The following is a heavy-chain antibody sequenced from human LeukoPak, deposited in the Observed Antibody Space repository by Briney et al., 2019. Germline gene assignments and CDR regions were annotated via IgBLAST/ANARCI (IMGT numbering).Heavy chain of an antibody. CDR2: IKQDGSEK. D-gene: IGHD5-18*01. J-gene: IGHJ4*02. CDR3: AKHLHLWASFDS. CDR1: GFTFSSYW. V-gene: IGHV3-7*03. Sequence: GGSLRLSCAASGFTFSSYWMSWVRQAPGKGLEWVANIKQDGSEKYYVDSVKGRFTISRDNPRNTLYLHMTSLRAEDTAIYYCAKHLHLWASFDSWGQGTLVTVSS.